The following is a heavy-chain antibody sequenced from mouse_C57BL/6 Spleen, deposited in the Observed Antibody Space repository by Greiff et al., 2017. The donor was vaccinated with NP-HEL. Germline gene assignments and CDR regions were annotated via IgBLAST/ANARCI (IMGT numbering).Heavy chain of an antibody. CDR2: IDPSDSYT. V-gene: IGHV1-69*01. CDR1: GYTFTSYW. D-gene: IGHD3-2*02. CDR3: ARSSSGYGFDY. Sequence: QVQLQQSGAELVMPGASVKLSCKASGYTFTSYWMHWVKQRPGQGLEWIGEIDPSDSYTNYNQKFKGKSTLTVDKSSSTAYMQLSSLTSEDSAVYYCARSSSGYGFDYWGQGTTLTVSS. J-gene: IGHJ2*01.